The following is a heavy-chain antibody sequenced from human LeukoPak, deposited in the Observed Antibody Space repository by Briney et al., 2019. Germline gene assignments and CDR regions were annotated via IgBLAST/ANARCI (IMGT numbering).Heavy chain of an antibody. J-gene: IGHJ4*02. CDR1: NFSISDGYY. CDR2: IYHTGST. Sequence: PSETLSLTCTVSNFSISDGYYWGWIRLIPGKGLEWIGSIYHTGSTYYNPSLQSRVTISVDTSKNQFSLRLTSVTAADTAMYYCARDPHYFWGQGTLVTVSS. CDR3: ARDPHYF. D-gene: IGHD3-3*02. V-gene: IGHV4-38-2*02.